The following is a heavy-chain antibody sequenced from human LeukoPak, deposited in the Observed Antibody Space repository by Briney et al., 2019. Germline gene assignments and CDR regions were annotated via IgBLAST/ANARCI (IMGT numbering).Heavy chain of an antibody. J-gene: IGHJ4*02. CDR2: IKPDGSGK. Sequence: GGSLRLSCAASGFTFSAYWMSWVRQAPGKGLEWVANIKPDGSGKYYEDSVKGRFTISRDNAKNSVYLQMSSLRPEDTAVYYCARSEDYWGQGTLVTVSS. CDR1: GFTFSAYW. CDR3: ARSEDY. V-gene: IGHV3-7*05.